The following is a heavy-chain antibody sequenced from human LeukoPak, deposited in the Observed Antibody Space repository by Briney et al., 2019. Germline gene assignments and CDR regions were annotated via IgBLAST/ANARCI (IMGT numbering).Heavy chain of an antibody. CDR1: GGTFSSYA. Sequence: GASVKVSCKASGGTFSSYAISWVRQAPGQGLEWMGRIIPILGIANYAQKFQGRVTITADKSTSTAYMELSSLRSEDTAVYYCAGRYCSGTSCYVYYYYGMDVWGQGTTVTVSS. V-gene: IGHV1-69*04. D-gene: IGHD2-2*01. CDR2: IIPILGIA. CDR3: AGRYCSGTSCYVYYYYGMDV. J-gene: IGHJ6*02.